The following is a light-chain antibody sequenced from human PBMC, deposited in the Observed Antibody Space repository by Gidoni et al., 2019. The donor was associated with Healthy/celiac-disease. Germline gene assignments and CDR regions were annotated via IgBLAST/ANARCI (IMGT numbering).Light chain of an antibody. CDR1: QGISSY. CDR2: AAS. Sequence: DIPLTQSPSFLSASVGDRVTITCRASQGISSYLAWYQQKPGKAPTLLIYAASTLQSGVPSRFSGRGSGTEFTLTISSLQTEDFATYYCQQLNSYPLTFGGGTKVEIK. V-gene: IGKV1-9*01. CDR3: QQLNSYPLT. J-gene: IGKJ4*02.